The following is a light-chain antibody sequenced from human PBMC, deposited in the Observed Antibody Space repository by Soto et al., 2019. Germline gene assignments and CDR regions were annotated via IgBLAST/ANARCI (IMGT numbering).Light chain of an antibody. Sequence: IQFTQSPSSLSSSVRERVTITCRASQDISTYLAWYQQKPGKAPKLLIYTASTLQSGVPSRFSGSGSGTDFTLTISSLQPEDFATYYCQQLNSYPLTFGGGTKVDIK. CDR3: QQLNSYPLT. J-gene: IGKJ4*01. V-gene: IGKV1-9*01. CDR1: QDISTY. CDR2: TAS.